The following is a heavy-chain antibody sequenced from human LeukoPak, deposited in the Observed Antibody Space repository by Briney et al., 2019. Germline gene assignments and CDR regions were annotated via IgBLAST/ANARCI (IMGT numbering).Heavy chain of an antibody. Sequence: GGSLRLSCATSGFNFSDSRMTWVRQAPGKGLQWVANINRDGTEKHFLDSVEGRFTISRDKAKNSLYLQMNTLRPQDTALYFCVRGGWYLESWGQGTLVTASS. V-gene: IGHV3-7*04. CDR2: INRDGTEK. CDR3: VRGGWYLES. CDR1: GFNFSDSR. J-gene: IGHJ4*02. D-gene: IGHD3-22*01.